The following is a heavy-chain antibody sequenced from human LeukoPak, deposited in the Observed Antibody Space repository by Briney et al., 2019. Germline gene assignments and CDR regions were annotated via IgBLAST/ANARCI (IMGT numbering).Heavy chain of an antibody. Sequence: GASVKVSCKASGYTFTSYGISWARQAPGQGLEWMGWISAYNGNTNYAQKLQGRVTMTTDTSTSTAYMELRSLRSDDTAVYYCARVPNYYDSSGYYFFDYWGQGTLVTVSS. CDR3: ARVPNYYDSSGYYFFDY. J-gene: IGHJ4*02. CDR2: ISAYNGNT. D-gene: IGHD3-22*01. V-gene: IGHV1-18*01. CDR1: GYTFTSYG.